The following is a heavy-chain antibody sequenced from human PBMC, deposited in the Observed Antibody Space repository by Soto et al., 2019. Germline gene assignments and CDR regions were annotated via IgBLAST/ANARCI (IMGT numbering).Heavy chain of an antibody. CDR3: ATSIAAALDYYYGMDV. Sequence: QVQLVESGGGLVKPGGSLRLSCAASGFTFSDYYMSWTRQAPGKGLEWVSYISSSSSYTNYADSVKGRFTISRDNAKNSLYLQMNSLRAEDTAVYYCATSIAAALDYYYGMDVWGQGTTVTVSS. D-gene: IGHD6-13*01. CDR1: GFTFSDYY. CDR2: ISSSSSYT. J-gene: IGHJ6*02. V-gene: IGHV3-11*06.